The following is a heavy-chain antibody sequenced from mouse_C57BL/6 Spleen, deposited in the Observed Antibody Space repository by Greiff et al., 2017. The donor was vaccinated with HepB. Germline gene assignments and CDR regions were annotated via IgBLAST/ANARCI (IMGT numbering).Heavy chain of an antibody. CDR2: ISDGGSYT. Sequence: EVQVVESGGGLVKPGGSLKLSCAASGFTFSSYAMSWVRQTPEKRLEWVATISDGGSYTYYPDNVKGRFTISRDNAKNNLYLQMSHLKSEDTAMYYCARDITTVVEDYYAMDYWGQGTSVTVSS. CDR1: GFTFSSYA. CDR3: ARDITTVVEDYYAMDY. J-gene: IGHJ4*01. D-gene: IGHD1-1*01. V-gene: IGHV5-4*01.